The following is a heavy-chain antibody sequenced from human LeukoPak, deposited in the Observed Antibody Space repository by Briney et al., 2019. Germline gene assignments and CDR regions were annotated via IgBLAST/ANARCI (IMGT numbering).Heavy chain of an antibody. D-gene: IGHD2-2*01. CDR1: GYTFTSFA. Sequence: ASVKVSCKASGYTFTSFAMHWVRQATGQRLEWMGWINADNGYTKYSQKFQGRLTITRDTSASTAYMELSSLRSEDTAVYYCARDGLVVVPVAMEYRNWFDPWGQGTLVTVSS. J-gene: IGHJ5*02. CDR3: ARDGLVVVPVAMEYRNWFDP. V-gene: IGHV1-3*01. CDR2: INADNGYT.